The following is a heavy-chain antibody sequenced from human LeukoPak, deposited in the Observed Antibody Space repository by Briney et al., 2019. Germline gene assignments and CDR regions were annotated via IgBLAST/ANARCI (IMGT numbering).Heavy chain of an antibody. CDR1: GFTFTNAW. Sequence: GGSLRLSCAASGFTFTNAWMNWVRKAPGKGLEWVGRIKSKADGETIDYAAPVKGRFTFSRDDSKNMLYLQMNSLKSEDTAVYYCSTLTSRGLSDSWGQGTLVTVSS. J-gene: IGHJ4*02. V-gene: IGHV3-15*07. CDR3: STLTSRGLSDS. D-gene: IGHD1-20*01. CDR2: IKSKADGETI.